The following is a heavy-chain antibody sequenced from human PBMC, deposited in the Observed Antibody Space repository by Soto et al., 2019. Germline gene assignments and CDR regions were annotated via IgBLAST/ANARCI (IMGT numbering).Heavy chain of an antibody. Sequence: SLRLSCAASGFTFSSYGMHWVRQAPGKGLEWVAVISYDGSNKYYADSVKGRFTISRDNSKNTLYLQMNSLRAEDTAVYYCATQNYDFWSDNFDYWGQGTLVTVSS. CDR3: ATQNYDFWSDNFDY. J-gene: IGHJ4*02. D-gene: IGHD3-3*01. CDR1: GFTFSSYG. V-gene: IGHV3-30*03. CDR2: ISYDGSNK.